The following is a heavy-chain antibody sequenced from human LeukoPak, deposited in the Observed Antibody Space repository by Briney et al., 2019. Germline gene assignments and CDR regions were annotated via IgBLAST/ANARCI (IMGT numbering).Heavy chain of an antibody. V-gene: IGHV3-43D*03. CDR2: ISWDGGST. D-gene: IGHD3-3*01. CDR3: AKDESRDDFWSGYYPY. CDR1: GFTFDDYA. Sequence: PGGSLRLSXAASGFTFDDYAMHCVRQAPGKGLEWVSLISWDGGSTYYADSVKGRFTISRDNSKNSLYLQMNSLRAEDTALYYCAKDESRDDFWSGYYPYWGQGTLVTVSS. J-gene: IGHJ4*02.